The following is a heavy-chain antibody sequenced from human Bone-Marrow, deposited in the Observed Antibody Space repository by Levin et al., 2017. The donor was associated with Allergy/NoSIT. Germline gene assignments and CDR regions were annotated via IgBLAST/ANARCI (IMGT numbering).Heavy chain of an antibody. CDR1: GFTFSSYW. Sequence: GGSLRLSCAASGFTFSSYWMHWVRQAPGKGLVWVSRIKSDGSSTTYADSVKGRFTISRDNAKNTLYLQMNSLRAEDTAVYYCARDVNLYYYYGMDVWGQGTTVTVSS. J-gene: IGHJ6*02. CDR2: IKSDGSST. V-gene: IGHV3-74*01. CDR3: ARDVNLYYYYGMDV.